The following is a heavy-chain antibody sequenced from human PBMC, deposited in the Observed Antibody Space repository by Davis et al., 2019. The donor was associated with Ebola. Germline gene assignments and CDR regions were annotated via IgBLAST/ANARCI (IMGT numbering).Heavy chain of an antibody. CDR3: ARGYNNWFDP. D-gene: IGHD5-12*01. CDR2: INHSGST. J-gene: IGHJ5*02. V-gene: IGHV4-34*01. CDR1: GGSFSGYY. Sequence: SETLSLTCAVYGGSFSGYYWSWIRQPPGKGLEWIGEINHSGSTNYNPSLKSRVTISVDTSKNQFSLKLSSVTAADTAVYYCARGYNNWFDPGPGNPGHRLL.